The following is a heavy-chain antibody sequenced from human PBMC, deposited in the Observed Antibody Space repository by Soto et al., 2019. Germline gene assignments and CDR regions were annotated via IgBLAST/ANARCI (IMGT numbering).Heavy chain of an antibody. CDR1: GYTFTSYD. CDR3: AKDTFGISSGWVDPDYYYYYGMDV. CDR2: MNPNSGNT. Sequence: ASVKVSCKASGYTFTSYDINWVRQATGQGLEWMGWMNPNSGNTGYAQKFQGRVTMTRNTSISTAYMELSSLRAEDTAVYYCAKDTFGISSGWVDPDYYYYYGMDVWGQGTTVTVSS. D-gene: IGHD6-19*01. J-gene: IGHJ6*02. V-gene: IGHV1-8*01.